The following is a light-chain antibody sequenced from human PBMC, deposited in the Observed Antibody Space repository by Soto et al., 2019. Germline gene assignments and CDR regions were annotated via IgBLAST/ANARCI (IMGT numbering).Light chain of an antibody. CDR3: QQYNSYSMYT. V-gene: IGKV1-5*03. Sequence: DIQMTQSPSTLSASVGDRVTITCRASQSISSWLAWYQQKPGKAPKLLIYKASSLESGAPSRFSGSGSGTEFTLTISSLQPDDFATYYCQQYNSYSMYTFGQGTKVDIK. CDR2: KAS. J-gene: IGKJ2*01. CDR1: QSISSW.